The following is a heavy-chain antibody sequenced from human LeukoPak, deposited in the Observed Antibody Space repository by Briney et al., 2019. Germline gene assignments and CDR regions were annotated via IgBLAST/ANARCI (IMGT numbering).Heavy chain of an antibody. CDR3: ARGIVGATRGFVR. CDR1: GGTFSSYA. Sequence: ASVKVSCKASGGTFSSYAISWVRQAPGQGLEWMGWMNPNSGNTGYAQKFQGRVTMTRNTSISTAYMELSSLRSEDTAVYYCARGIVGATRGFVRWGQGTLVTVSS. J-gene: IGHJ4*02. D-gene: IGHD1-26*01. CDR2: MNPNSGNT. V-gene: IGHV1-8*02.